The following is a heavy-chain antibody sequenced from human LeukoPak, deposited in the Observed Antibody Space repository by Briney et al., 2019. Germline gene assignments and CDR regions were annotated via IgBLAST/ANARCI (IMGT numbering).Heavy chain of an antibody. CDR3: AGPMDV. CDR2: IYHSGRT. J-gene: IGHJ6*03. CDR1: GYSISSGYY. V-gene: IGHV4-38-2*02. Sequence: SETLSLTCTVSGYSISSGYYWGWIRQPPGKGLEWIGSIYHSGRTYYNPSLKSRVTISVDTSKNQLSLKLSSVTAADTAVYYCAGPMDVWGKGTTVTVSS.